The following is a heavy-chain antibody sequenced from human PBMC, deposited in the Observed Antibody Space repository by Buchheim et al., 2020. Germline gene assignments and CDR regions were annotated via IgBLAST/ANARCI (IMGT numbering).Heavy chain of an antibody. CDR3: ASHYCTSGSCYVDY. V-gene: IGHV3-66*02. J-gene: IGHJ4*02. CDR2: IYSGGST. Sequence: EVQLVESGGGSVQPGGSLRLSCTVSGFSLSSNYMSWVRQASGKGLEWLSIIYSGGSTYYADSVKGRFTISRDNSTNTVYLQMNSLRTKDTAVYYCASHYCTSGSCYVDYWGQGT. CDR1: GFSLSSNY. D-gene: IGHD2-15*01.